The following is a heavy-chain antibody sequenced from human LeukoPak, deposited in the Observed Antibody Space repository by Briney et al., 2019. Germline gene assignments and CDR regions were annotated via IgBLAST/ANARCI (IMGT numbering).Heavy chain of an antibody. D-gene: IGHD6-19*01. CDR2: ISGSGGST. J-gene: IGHJ4*02. V-gene: IGHV3-23*01. CDR1: GFTFSSYA. Sequence: PGGSLRLSCAASGFTFSSYAMSWVRQAPGKGLEWVSAISGSGGSTYYADSVKGRFTISRDNSRNTLYLQMNSLRDEDTAVYYCARDHGGWSEFDFWGQGTLVIVSS. CDR3: ARDHGGWSEFDF.